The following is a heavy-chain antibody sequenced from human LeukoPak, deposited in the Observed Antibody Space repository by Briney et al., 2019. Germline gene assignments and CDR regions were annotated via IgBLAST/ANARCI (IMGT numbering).Heavy chain of an antibody. V-gene: IGHV4-59*01. CDR1: GGSISSYY. Sequence: SETLSLTCTVSGGSISSYYWNWIRQPPGKGLEWIGNIYYSGSTNYNPSLKSRVTISVDTSKNQFSLKLSSVTAADTAVYYCARGQDYDFWSGYYYGWFDPWGQGTLVTVSS. D-gene: IGHD3-3*01. CDR3: ARGQDYDFWSGYYYGWFDP. CDR2: IYYSGST. J-gene: IGHJ5*02.